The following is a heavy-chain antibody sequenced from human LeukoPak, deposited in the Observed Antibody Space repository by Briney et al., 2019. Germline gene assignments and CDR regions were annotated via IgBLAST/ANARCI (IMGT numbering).Heavy chain of an antibody. CDR2: IYSGGST. CDR3: AREVDTAMVI. J-gene: IGHJ4*02. D-gene: IGHD5-18*01. Sequence: GGSLRLSCAASGFTVSSNYMSWVRRAPGKGLEWVSVIYSGGSTYYADSVKGRLTISRDNSKNTLYLQMNSLRAEDTAVYYCAREVDTAMVIWGQGTLVTVSS. CDR1: GFTVSSNY. V-gene: IGHV3-53*01.